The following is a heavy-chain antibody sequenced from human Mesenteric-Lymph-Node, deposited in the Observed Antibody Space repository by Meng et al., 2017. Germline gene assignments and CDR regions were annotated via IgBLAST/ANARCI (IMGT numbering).Heavy chain of an antibody. CDR3: ARDGSSSWYSYYYYGMDV. CDR1: GFTFSSYE. J-gene: IGHJ6*02. CDR2: ISSSGSTI. V-gene: IGHV3-48*03. D-gene: IGHD6-13*01. Sequence: GESLKISCAASGFTFSSYEMNWVRQAPGKGLEWVSYISSSGSTIYYADSVKGRFTISRDNAKNSLYLQMNSLRAEDTDVYYCARDGSSSWYSYYYYGMDVWGQGTTVTVSS.